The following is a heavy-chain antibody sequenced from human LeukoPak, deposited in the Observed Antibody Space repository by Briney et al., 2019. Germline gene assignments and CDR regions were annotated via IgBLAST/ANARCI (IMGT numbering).Heavy chain of an antibody. CDR1: GGSFSGYY. Sequence: SETLSLTCAVHGGSFSGYYWSWIRQPPGKGLEWIGEINHSGSTNYNPSLKSRVTISVDTSKNQFSLKLSSVTAADTAVYYCARATTSSGWTRAEYFQHWGQGTLVTVSS. V-gene: IGHV4-34*01. CDR2: INHSGST. J-gene: IGHJ1*01. CDR3: ARATTSSGWTRAEYFQH. D-gene: IGHD6-19*01.